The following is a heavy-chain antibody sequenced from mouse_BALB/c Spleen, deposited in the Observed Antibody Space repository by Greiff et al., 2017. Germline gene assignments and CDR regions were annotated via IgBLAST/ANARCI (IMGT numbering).Heavy chain of an antibody. J-gene: IGHJ2*01. CDR2: VYPGGGYT. D-gene: IGHD1-1*01. CDR3: ANYYGNFDY. CDR1: GYTFTNYW. Sequence: QVQLQQSGAELVRPGTSVKISCKASGYTFTNYWLGWVKQRPGHGLEWIGDVYPGGGYTNYNEKFKGKATLTADTSSSTAYMQLSSLTSEDSAVYFCANYYGNFDYWGQGTTLTVSS. V-gene: IGHV1-63*02.